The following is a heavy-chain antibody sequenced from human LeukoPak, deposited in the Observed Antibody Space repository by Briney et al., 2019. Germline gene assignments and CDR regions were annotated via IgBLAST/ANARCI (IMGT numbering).Heavy chain of an antibody. J-gene: IGHJ4*02. CDR3: ARVNDYGDYYFDY. V-gene: IGHV1-69*05. CDR2: TIPIFGTA. D-gene: IGHD4-17*01. CDR1: GGTFSSYA. Sequence: SVKVSCKASGGTFSSYAISWVRQAPGQGLEWMGGTIPIFGTANYAQKFQGRVTITTDESTSTAYMELSSLRSEDTAVYYCARVNDYGDYYFDYWGQGTLVTVSS.